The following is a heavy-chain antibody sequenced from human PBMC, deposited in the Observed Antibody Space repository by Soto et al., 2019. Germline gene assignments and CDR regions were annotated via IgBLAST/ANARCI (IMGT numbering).Heavy chain of an antibody. Sequence: GGSLRLSCEASGFAFSSYAMHWVRQAPGKGLEWVGVISYDGNYIYYADSVKGRFTISRDNSKNTLYVQVNSLRPEDTAVYYCAKGILSATIGPYAMDVWGQGXTVTVYS. CDR3: AKGILSATIGPYAMDV. CDR2: ISYDGNYI. CDR1: GFAFSSYA. V-gene: IGHV3-30*18. D-gene: IGHD3-16*01. J-gene: IGHJ6*02.